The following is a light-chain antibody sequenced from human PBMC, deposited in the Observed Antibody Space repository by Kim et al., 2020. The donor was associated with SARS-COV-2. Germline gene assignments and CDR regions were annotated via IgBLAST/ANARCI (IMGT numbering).Light chain of an antibody. CDR2: KDS. J-gene: IGLJ3*02. Sequence: SYELTQPPSVSVSPGQTARITCSGDVFPKQYAYWYQQKPGQAPVLVIYKDSQRPSGIPERFSGSSSGTTVTLTISGVQAEDEADYYCQSADSSDSYWMFGGGTKLTVL. CDR1: VFPKQY. V-gene: IGLV3-25*03. CDR3: QSADSSDSYWM.